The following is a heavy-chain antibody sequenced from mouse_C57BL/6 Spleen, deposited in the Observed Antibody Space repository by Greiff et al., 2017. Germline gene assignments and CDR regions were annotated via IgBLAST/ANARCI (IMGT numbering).Heavy chain of an antibody. CDR1: GYAFSSSW. CDR3: ARDGYYAMDD. V-gene: IGHV1-82*01. CDR2: IYPGDGDT. J-gene: IGHJ4*01. D-gene: IGHD2-3*01. Sequence: VQLQQSGPELVKPGASVKISCKASGYAFSSSWMNWVKQRPGKGLEWIGRIYPGDGDTNYNGKFKGKATLTADKSSSTAYMQLSSLTSEDSAVYFCARDGYYAMDDWGQGTSVTVSS.